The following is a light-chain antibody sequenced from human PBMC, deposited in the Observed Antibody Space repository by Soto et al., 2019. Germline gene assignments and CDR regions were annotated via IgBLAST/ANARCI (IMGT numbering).Light chain of an antibody. CDR3: QVWDNSDVV. J-gene: IGLJ2*01. V-gene: IGLV3-21*02. CDR1: NIGSKN. Sequence: SYELTQPPSLSVAPGQTATITCGGNNIGSKNVHWYQQKPGQAPVLVIYDDSDRPSGIPERFSGSNSGNTATLTIIRVEAGDEADYYCQVWDNSDVVFGGGTKLAVL. CDR2: DDS.